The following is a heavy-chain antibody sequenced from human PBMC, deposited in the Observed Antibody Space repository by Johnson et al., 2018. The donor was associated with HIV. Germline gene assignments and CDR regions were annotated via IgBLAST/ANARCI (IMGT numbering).Heavy chain of an antibody. D-gene: IGHD6-13*01. Sequence: VQLVESGGGVVRPGGSMRLSCAASGFTFDDYGMSWVRQAPGKGLEWVSGINWNGGSTGYADSVKGRFTISRDNAKNSLYLQMKSLRAEDTAGYYCAISPEYSSSWFGAFDIWGQGTMVTVSS. CDR1: GFTFDDYG. V-gene: IGHV3-20*04. CDR3: AISPEYSSSWFGAFDI. CDR2: INWNGGST. J-gene: IGHJ3*02.